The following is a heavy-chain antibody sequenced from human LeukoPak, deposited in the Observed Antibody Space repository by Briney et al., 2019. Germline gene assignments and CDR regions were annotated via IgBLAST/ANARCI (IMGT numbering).Heavy chain of an antibody. CDR1: GGSISSYY. J-gene: IGHJ5*02. CDR3: ARDRPWACSGGSCHGDWFDP. CDR2: IYYSWST. D-gene: IGHD2-15*01. V-gene: IGHV4-59*01. Sequence: SDTLSLTYTVSGGSISSYYWSWIRQPPGKGLEWVGYIYYSWSTNYNPSLKRRVTISVDTSKNQFSLKLSSVTAADTAVYYGARDRPWACSGGSCHGDWFDPWGQGTLVTVSS.